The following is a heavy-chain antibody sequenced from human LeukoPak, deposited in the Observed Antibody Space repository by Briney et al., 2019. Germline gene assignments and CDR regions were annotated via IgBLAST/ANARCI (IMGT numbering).Heavy chain of an antibody. Sequence: GGSLRLSCAASGFTFKNYAMSWLRQAPGKGLEWVSAIGDTDAAGKYAHSVKGRFTISRDNSRNTLYLHLNSLRVEDTAIYYCGRDWKLDYWGQGTLVTVSS. J-gene: IGHJ4*02. V-gene: IGHV3-23*01. CDR2: IGDTDAAG. CDR1: GFTFKNYA. D-gene: IGHD1-1*01. CDR3: GRDWKLDY.